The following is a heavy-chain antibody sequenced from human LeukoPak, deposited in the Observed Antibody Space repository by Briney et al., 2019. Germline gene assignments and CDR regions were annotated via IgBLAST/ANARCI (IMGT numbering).Heavy chain of an antibody. V-gene: IGHV3-23*01. CDR1: GFSFSNYA. D-gene: IGHD2-2*01. J-gene: IGHJ3*02. Sequence: GGSLRLSCAASGFSFSNYAMTWVRQAPGKGLEWVSAISGSGGSTYYADSVKGRFTISRDTSKNTLYLQMNSLRAEDTAVYFCAKDIVVVPAAADAFDIWGQGTMVTVSS. CDR2: ISGSGGST. CDR3: AKDIVVVPAAADAFDI.